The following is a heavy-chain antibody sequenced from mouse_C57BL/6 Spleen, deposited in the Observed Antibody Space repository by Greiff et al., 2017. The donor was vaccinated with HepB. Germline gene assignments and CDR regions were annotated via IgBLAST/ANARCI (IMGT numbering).Heavy chain of an antibody. CDR1: GYTFTSYW. D-gene: IGHD2-4*01. J-gene: IGHJ2*01. V-gene: IGHV1-5*01. CDR2: IYPGNSDT. CDR3: TRRRLRQDFDY. Sequence: VHVKQSGTVLARPGASVKMSCKTSGYTFTSYWMHWVKQRPGQGLEWIGAIYPGNSDTSYNQKFKGKAKLTAVTSASTAYMELSSLTNEDSAVYYCTRRRLRQDFDYWGQGTTLTVSS.